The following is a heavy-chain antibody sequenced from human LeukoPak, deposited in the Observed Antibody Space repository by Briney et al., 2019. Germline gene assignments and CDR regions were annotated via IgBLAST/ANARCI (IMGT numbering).Heavy chain of an antibody. J-gene: IGHJ4*02. V-gene: IGHV3-74*01. CDR2: INSDGSST. D-gene: IGHD1-20*01. CDR3: ARGSGGIAGTTFDY. Sequence: AGSMRLSSAASRFTFSRIHIHCVRQTPGKGLVWVSRINSDGSSTTYADSGKGRFTISRDNAKNKLYLQMNSLRGEDTAVYYCARGSGGIAGTTFDYWGQGTLVTVSS. CDR1: RFTFSRIH.